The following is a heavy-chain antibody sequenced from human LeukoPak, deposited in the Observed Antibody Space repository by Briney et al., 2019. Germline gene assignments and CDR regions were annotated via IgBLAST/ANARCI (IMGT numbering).Heavy chain of an antibody. D-gene: IGHD3-3*01. Sequence: SETLSLTCTVSGGSISSYYWSWIRQPPGKGLEWIGYIYYSGSTNYNPSLKSRVTISVDTSKNQFSLKLSSVTAADTAVYYCARVEGIKYYDFWSGLLDWGQGTLVTVSS. CDR2: IYYSGST. V-gene: IGHV4-59*12. CDR3: ARVEGIKYYDFWSGLLD. CDR1: GGSISSYY. J-gene: IGHJ4*02.